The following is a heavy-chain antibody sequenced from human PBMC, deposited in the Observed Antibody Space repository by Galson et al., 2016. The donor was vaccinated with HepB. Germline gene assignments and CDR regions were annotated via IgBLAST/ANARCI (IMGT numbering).Heavy chain of an antibody. D-gene: IGHD5-12*01. V-gene: IGHV3-11*01. J-gene: IGHJ6*02. CDR1: GFTFSDYY. Sequence: SLRLSCAASGFTFSDYYMGWIRQAPGKGLEWVAYISSSGSTMSYADSVKGRSTISRDNAKNLLFLQMNNLRADDTAVYYCASDGLRIAVSSYFAMDVWGQGTTVTVSS. CDR2: ISSSGSTM. CDR3: ASDGLRIAVSSYFAMDV.